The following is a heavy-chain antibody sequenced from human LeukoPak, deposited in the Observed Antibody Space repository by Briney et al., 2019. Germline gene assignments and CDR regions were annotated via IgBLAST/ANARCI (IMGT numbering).Heavy chain of an antibody. CDR2: INPSDSYT. CDR3: ARHLLAAAGPYYGLDV. Sequence: GESLKISCKGSGYSFTNYWISWVRQMPGKGLVWMGRINPSDSYTNYSPSFQGHVTISADKSISTAYLQWSSLKAPDTAMYYCARHLLAAAGPYYGLDVWGQGTTVTVSS. CDR1: GYSFTNYW. J-gene: IGHJ6*02. D-gene: IGHD6-13*01. V-gene: IGHV5-10-1*01.